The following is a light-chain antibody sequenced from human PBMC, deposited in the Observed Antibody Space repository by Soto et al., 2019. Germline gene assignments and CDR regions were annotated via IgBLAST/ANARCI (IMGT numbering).Light chain of an antibody. J-gene: IGKJ1*01. CDR1: QSFSNW. CDR3: QQYNSYSWT. CDR2: KAS. Sequence: DIQMTQSPYTLSASVGDTVTITCRASQSFSNWLAWYQQKPGKAPKFLIYKASSLESVVPSRFRGSGSGTEVTVTIISLQPDDFSTYYCQQYNSYSWTFGQGTKVEIK. V-gene: IGKV1-5*03.